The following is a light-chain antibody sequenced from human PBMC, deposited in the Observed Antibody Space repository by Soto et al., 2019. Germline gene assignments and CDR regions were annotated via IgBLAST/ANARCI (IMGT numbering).Light chain of an antibody. CDR2: GNS. J-gene: IGLJ2*01. CDR3: LPYDSSLSGLV. Sequence: QSVLTQPPSVSGAPGQRVTISCTGSSSNIGAGYDVHWYQQLPGTAPKLLIYGNSNRPSGVPDRFSGSKSGTSASLSITGLQAEDEADHDYLPYDSSLSGLVFGEGTKLTVL. CDR1: SSNIGAGYD. V-gene: IGLV1-40*01.